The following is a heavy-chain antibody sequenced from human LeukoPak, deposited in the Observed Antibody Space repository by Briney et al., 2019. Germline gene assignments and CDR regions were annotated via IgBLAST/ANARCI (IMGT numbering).Heavy chain of an antibody. CDR2: ISGSGGST. Sequence: GGSLRLSCAASGFTFSSHEMNWVRQAPGKGLEWVSAISGSGGSTYYADSVKGRFTISGDNSKNTLYLQMNSLRAEDTAVYYCAKVGSTSCYWGQGTLVTVSS. J-gene: IGHJ4*02. CDR3: AKVGSTSCY. CDR1: GFTFSSHE. D-gene: IGHD2-2*01. V-gene: IGHV3-23*01.